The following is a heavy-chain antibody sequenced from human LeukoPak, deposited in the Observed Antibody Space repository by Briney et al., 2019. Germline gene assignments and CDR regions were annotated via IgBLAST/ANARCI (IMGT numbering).Heavy chain of an antibody. D-gene: IGHD3-3*01. CDR2: MNPNNGNT. J-gene: IGHJ3*02. Sequence: ASVKVSCKASGYTFTSYGISWVRQAPGQGLEWMGWMNPNNGNTGYAQKFQGRVTITRNTSISTAYMELSSLRSEDTAVYYCARGGGYDFWSGYYLRAFDIWGQGTMVTVSS. V-gene: IGHV1-8*03. CDR1: GYTFTSYG. CDR3: ARGGGYDFWSGYYLRAFDI.